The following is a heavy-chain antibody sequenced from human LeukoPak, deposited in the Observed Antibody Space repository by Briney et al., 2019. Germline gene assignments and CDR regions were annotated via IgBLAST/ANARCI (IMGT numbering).Heavy chain of an antibody. Sequence: ASVKVSCKASGYTFTGYYMHWVRQAPGQGLEWMGWINPNSGGTNYAQKFQGRVTMTRDTSISTAYMELSRLRSDDTAVYYCARGQYSSSWYLDYWGQGTLVTVSS. CDR2: INPNSGGT. CDR1: GYTFTGYY. D-gene: IGHD6-13*01. CDR3: ARGQYSSSWYLDY. J-gene: IGHJ4*02. V-gene: IGHV1-2*02.